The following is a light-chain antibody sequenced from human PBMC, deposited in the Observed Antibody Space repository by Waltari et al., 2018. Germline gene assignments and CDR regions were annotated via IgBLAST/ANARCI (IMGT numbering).Light chain of an antibody. V-gene: IGLV2-8*01. Sequence: QSALTQPPSASGSPGQSVTISCTGTSSDVGGYNYVSWYQHHPGKDPKLMVYEVNKRASGVPDRFSGSKSGNTASLTVSGLQAEDESDYYCSSYAGSNHLVFGGGTKLTVL. CDR1: SSDVGGYNY. CDR3: SSYAGSNHLV. CDR2: EVN. J-gene: IGLJ3*02.